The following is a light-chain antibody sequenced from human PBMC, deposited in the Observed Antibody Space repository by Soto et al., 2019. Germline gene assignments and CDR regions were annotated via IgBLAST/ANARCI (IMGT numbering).Light chain of an antibody. CDR2: EVS. J-gene: IGLJ3*02. V-gene: IGLV2-14*01. CDR3: SSYTSSSTPNWV. CDR1: SSDVGGYNY. Sequence: QSALTQPASVSGSPGQSITISCTGTSSDVGGYNYVSWYQQHPGKAPKLMIYEVSNRPSGVSNRFSGSKSGNTASLTISGLKAEDEAGYYCSSYTSSSTPNWVFGGGTKVTVL.